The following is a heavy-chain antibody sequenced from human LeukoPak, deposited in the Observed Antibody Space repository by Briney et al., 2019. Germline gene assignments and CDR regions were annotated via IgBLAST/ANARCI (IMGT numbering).Heavy chain of an antibody. D-gene: IGHD6-6*01. CDR1: GGSISSYY. V-gene: IGHV4-39*01. J-gene: IGHJ5*02. CDR2: IYYSGST. Sequence: SETLSLTCIVSGGSISSYYWSWIRQPPGKGLEWIGSIYYSGSTYYNPSLKSRVTISVDTSKNQFSLKLSSVTAADTAVYYCARAPIAARPGWFDPWGQGTLVTVSS. CDR3: ARAPIAARPGWFDP.